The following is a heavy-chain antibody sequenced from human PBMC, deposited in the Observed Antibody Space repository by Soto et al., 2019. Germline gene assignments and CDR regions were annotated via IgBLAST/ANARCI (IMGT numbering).Heavy chain of an antibody. D-gene: IGHD1-26*01. J-gene: IGHJ4*02. V-gene: IGHV4-4*07. CDR1: GDSMTKYY. CDR2: VYMSGST. CDR3: ARTVGAAYCFDF. Sequence: SETLSLTCTVSGDSMTKYYWSWIRQTAGKGLEWIGRVYMSGSTNYNPSLKSRVTMSIDTSNNHFSLDLKSVTAADTAVYYCARTVGAAYCFDFWGQGALVTVSS.